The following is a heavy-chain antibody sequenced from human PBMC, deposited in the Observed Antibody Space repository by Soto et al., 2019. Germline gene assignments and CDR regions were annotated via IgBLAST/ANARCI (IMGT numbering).Heavy chain of an antibody. J-gene: IGHJ4*02. CDR2: IYSGGST. CDR3: LRGPVDRDCSGGSRRDY. Sequence: EVQLVETGGGLIQPGGSLRLSCAASGFTVSSNYMSWVRQAPGKGLEWVSVIYSGGSTYYADSVKGRFTISRDNSKNTLYLQMNSLRAEEMAVYYCLRGPVDRDCSGGSRRDYWGQGTLVTVFS. D-gene: IGHD2-15*01. CDR1: GFTVSSNY. V-gene: IGHV3-53*02.